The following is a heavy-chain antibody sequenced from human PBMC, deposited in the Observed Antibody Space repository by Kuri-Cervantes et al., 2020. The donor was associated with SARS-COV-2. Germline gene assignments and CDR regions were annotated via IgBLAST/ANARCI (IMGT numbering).Heavy chain of an antibody. Sequence: LRLSCAVSGDSISSVDYSWSWIRQPPGKGLEWIGYIYRDGTTYYSPTLTSRVTISVDRSKNQFFLQLTSVAAADTAVYYCARLIHVAAVPDPWGQGTLVTVSS. V-gene: IGHV4-30-2*01. J-gene: IGHJ5*02. CDR1: GDSISSVDYS. D-gene: IGHD2-21*02. CDR2: IYRDGTT. CDR3: ARLIHVAAVPDP.